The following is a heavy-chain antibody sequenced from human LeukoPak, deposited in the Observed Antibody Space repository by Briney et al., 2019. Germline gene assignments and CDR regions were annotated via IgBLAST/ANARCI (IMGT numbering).Heavy chain of an antibody. J-gene: IGHJ4*02. CDR3: ARERTGNYFDY. CDR1: GFTFDDYA. D-gene: IGHD7-27*01. V-gene: IGHV3-13*01. CDR2: IGTAGDT. Sequence: GGSLRLSCAASGFTFDDYAMHWVRQATGKGLEWVSAIGTAGDTYYPGSVKGRFTISRENAKNSLYLQMNSLRAEDTAVYYCARERTGNYFDYWGQGTLVTVSS.